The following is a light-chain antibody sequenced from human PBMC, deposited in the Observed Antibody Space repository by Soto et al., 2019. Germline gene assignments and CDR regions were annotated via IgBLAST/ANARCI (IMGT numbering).Light chain of an antibody. CDR3: QQYGNSPPT. Sequence: EIVLTQSPGTLSLSPGERATLSCRASQGLSSNYLAWYQQRPGQAPRLLIYGASSRATGIPERFSGSGSATDFTLTMSRLEPEDFAVYHCQQYGNSPPTFGGGTKVEI. CDR1: QGLSSNY. V-gene: IGKV3-20*01. CDR2: GAS. J-gene: IGKJ4*01.